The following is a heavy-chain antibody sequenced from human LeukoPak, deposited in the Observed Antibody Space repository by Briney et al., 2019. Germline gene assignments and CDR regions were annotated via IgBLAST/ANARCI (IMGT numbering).Heavy chain of an antibody. J-gene: IGHJ4*02. D-gene: IGHD2-2*01. CDR3: ARAPSIVVVPAAYFDY. CDR1: GFTFSSYW. Sequence: GGSLRLSCAASGFTFSSYWMHWVRQAPGKGLVWVSRINSDGSSTSYADSVKGRFTISRDNSKNTLYLQMNSLRAEDTAVYYCARAPSIVVVPAAYFDYWGQGTLVTVSS. CDR2: INSDGSST. V-gene: IGHV3-74*01.